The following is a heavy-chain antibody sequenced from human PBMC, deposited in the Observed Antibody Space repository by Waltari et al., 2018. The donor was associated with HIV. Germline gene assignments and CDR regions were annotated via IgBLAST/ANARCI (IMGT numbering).Heavy chain of an antibody. Sequence: QVQLVESGGGVVQPGGSLRLSCAASGFPFSSYGMHWVRQAPGKGLEWVAFIRYDGSNKYYADSVKGRFTISRDNSKNTLYLQMNSLRAEDTAVYYCAKDQKQLGIYYYYGMDVWGQGTTVTVSS. CDR3: AKDQKQLGIYYYYGMDV. CDR1: GFPFSSYG. V-gene: IGHV3-30*02. CDR2: IRYDGSNK. J-gene: IGHJ6*02. D-gene: IGHD3-10*01.